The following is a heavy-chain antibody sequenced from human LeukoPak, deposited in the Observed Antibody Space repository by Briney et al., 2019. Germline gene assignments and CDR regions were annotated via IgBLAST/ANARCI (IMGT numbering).Heavy chain of an antibody. V-gene: IGHV4-61*08. Sequence: PSETLSLTCTVSGGSISSGGYYWSWIRQHPGKGLEWIGYIYYSGSTNYNPSLKSRVTISVDTSKNQFSLKLSSVTAADTAVYYCARVRNYDIYPWGQGTLVTVSS. J-gene: IGHJ5*02. CDR3: ARVRNYDIYP. CDR2: IYYSGST. CDR1: GGSISSGGYY. D-gene: IGHD3-9*01.